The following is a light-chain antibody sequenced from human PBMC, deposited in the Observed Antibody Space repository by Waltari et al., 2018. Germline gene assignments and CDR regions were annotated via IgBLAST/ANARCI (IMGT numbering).Light chain of an antibody. Sequence: DIQMTQSPSTLSASVGARVTIPCRASQTINGWLAWYQQKPGKAPELLIHDASTLESGVPPRFSGSGSGTEFTLTISSVQPEDVATYYCQQYLLFWTFGQGTRVEIK. CDR3: QQYLLFWT. V-gene: IGKV1-5*01. J-gene: IGKJ1*01. CDR2: DAS. CDR1: QTINGW.